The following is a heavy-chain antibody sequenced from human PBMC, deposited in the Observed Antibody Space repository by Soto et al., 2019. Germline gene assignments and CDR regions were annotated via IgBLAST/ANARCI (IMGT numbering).Heavy chain of an antibody. Sequence: EVQLVESGGGLVKPGGSLRLSCAASGLSFSDAWMNWVRQAPGKGLEWVGRIKSKAGGGTIDYAAPVKGRFTISRDDPKNTVYLQMNSLETEDTAVYYCTHRRGWPPRAFDIWGQGTMVTVSS. V-gene: IGHV3-15*07. D-gene: IGHD2-15*01. CDR1: GLSFSDAW. CDR3: THRRGWPPRAFDI. CDR2: IKSKAGGGTI. J-gene: IGHJ3*02.